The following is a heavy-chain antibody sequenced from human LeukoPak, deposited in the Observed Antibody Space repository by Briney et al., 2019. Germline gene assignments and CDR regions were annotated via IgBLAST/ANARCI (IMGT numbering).Heavy chain of an antibody. CDR3: ARDSREVLLWFGEFSP. CDR2: ISAYNGNT. D-gene: IGHD3-10*01. J-gene: IGHJ5*02. V-gene: IGHV1-18*01. CDR1: GYTFTSYG. Sequence: GASVKVSCKASGYTFTSYGISWVRQAPGQGLEWMGWISAYNGNTNYAQKLQGRVTMTTDTSTSTAYMELRSLRSDDTAVYYCARDSREVLLWFGEFSPWGQGTLVTVSS.